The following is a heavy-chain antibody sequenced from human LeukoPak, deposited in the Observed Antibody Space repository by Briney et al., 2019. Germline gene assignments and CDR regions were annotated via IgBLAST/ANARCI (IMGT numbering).Heavy chain of an antibody. CDR1: GFTFTDYS. Sequence: GGSLRHTFAASGFTFTDYSMTWVRQAPGKGLEWVSSISTVSTYKFYSDSVKGRFTISRDNAKNILYLQMSSLSAEDTAVYYCARDGSVFYLYYYRDVWGRGTPVTVSS. CDR2: ISTVSTYK. CDR3: ARDGSVFYLYYYRDV. D-gene: IGHD5/OR15-5a*01. J-gene: IGHJ6*03. V-gene: IGHV3-21*01.